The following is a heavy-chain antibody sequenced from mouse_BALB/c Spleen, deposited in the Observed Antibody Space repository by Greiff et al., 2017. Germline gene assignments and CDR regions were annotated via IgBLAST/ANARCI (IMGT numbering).Heavy chain of an antibody. CDR3: ARDYDAAY. D-gene: IGHD2-12*01. Sequence: EVKLMESGGGLVKPGGSLKLSCAASGFTFSDYYMYWVRQTPEKRLEWVATISDGGSYTYYPDSVKGRFTISRDNAKNNLYLQMSSLKSEDTAMYYCARDYDAAYWGQGTLVTVSA. J-gene: IGHJ3*01. CDR1: GFTFSDYY. CDR2: ISDGGSYT. V-gene: IGHV5-4*02.